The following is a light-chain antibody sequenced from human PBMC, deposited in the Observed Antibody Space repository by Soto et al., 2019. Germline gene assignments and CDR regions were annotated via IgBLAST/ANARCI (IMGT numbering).Light chain of an antibody. CDR1: SSNIGTNT. CDR2: TNN. Sequence: QSVLTQPPSASGTPGQRVTISCSGSSSNIGTNTVNWYQCLPGTAPRLLIYTNNQRPSGVPDRFSVSKSGTSASLAISGLQSEDEADYYCATWDDSLSTYVFGAGTKLTVL. V-gene: IGLV1-44*01. J-gene: IGLJ1*01. CDR3: ATWDDSLSTYV.